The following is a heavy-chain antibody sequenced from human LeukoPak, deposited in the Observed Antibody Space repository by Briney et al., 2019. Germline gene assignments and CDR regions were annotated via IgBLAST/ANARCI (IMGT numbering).Heavy chain of an antibody. CDR1: GGSFSGYY. CDR2: INHSGST. V-gene: IGHV4-34*01. J-gene: IGHJ4*02. Sequence: SETLSLTCAVYGGSFSGYYWSWIRQPPGKGLEWIGEINHSGSTNYNPSLKSRVTISVDTSKNQFSLKLSSVTAADTAVYYCARSQPKYYYDSSGYYYLFFDYWGQGTLVTVSS. D-gene: IGHD3-22*01. CDR3: ARSQPKYYYDSSGYYYLFFDY.